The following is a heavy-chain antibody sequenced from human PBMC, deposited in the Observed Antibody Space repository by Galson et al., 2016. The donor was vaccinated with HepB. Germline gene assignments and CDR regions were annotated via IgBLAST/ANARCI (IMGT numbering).Heavy chain of an antibody. Sequence: SLRLSCAASGFTFSSHGMHWVRQAPGKGLEWVAGIWIDGSSEYHADSVKGRFSISRDNFENKLYLQMNSLRAEDTAVYYCARWRNGLNNVHIDLWGQGTPVTVSS. CDR3: ARWRNGLNNVHIDL. V-gene: IGHV3-33*01. D-gene: IGHD1/OR15-1a*01. CDR2: IWIDGSSE. J-gene: IGHJ5*02. CDR1: GFTFSSHG.